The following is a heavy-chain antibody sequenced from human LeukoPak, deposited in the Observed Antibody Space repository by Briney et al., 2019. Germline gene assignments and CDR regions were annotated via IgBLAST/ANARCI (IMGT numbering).Heavy chain of an antibody. J-gene: IGHJ4*02. D-gene: IGHD3-10*01. V-gene: IGHV4-34*01. CDR2: INHSGST. Sequence: TPSETLSLTCAVYGGSFSGNYWSWIRQPPGKGLEWIGEINHSGSTSYNPSLKSRVTISVDTSKNLFSLRVTSVTAADTAVYYCARLPYHYASGGYIPIDHWGQGTLVTVSS. CDR3: ARLPYHYASGGYIPIDH. CDR1: GGSFSGNY.